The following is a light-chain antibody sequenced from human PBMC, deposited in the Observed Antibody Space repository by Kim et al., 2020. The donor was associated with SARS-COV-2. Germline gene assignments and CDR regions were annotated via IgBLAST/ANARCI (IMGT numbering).Light chain of an antibody. CDR3: QAWDISTYV. J-gene: IGLJ1*01. V-gene: IGLV3-1*01. CDR2: QDS. CDR1: KLGDKY. Sequence: SLTPGQTASITCSGDKLGDKYACWYQQKPGQSPVLVIYQDSKRPSGIPERFSGSNSGNTATLTISETQAMDEADYYCQAWDISTYVFGTGTKVTVL.